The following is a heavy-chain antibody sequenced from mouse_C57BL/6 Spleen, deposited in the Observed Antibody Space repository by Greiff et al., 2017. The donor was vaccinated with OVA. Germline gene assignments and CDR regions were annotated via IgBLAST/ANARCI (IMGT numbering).Heavy chain of an antibody. CDR2: INPNYGTT. Sequence: VQLQQSGPELVKPGASVKISCKASGYSFTDYNMNWVKQSNGKSLEWIGVINPNYGTTSYNQKFKGKATLTVDQSSSTAYMQLNSLTSEDSAVYYCERFPFITTVVARGYFDVWGTGTTVTVSS. D-gene: IGHD1-1*01. CDR3: ERFPFITTVVARGYFDV. V-gene: IGHV1-39*01. CDR1: GYSFTDYN. J-gene: IGHJ1*03.